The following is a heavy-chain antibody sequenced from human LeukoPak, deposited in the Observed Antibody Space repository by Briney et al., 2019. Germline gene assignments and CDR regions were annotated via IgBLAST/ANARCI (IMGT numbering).Heavy chain of an antibody. CDR1: GYTFTSYD. CDR2: MNPNSGNT. D-gene: IGHD2-2*01. J-gene: IGHJ4*02. CDR3: ARGARYCSSTSCYGGEDY. V-gene: IGHV1-8*01. Sequence: ASVKVSCKASGYTFTSYDINWVRQATGQGLGWMGWMNPNSGNTGYAQKFQGRVTMTRNTSISTAYMELSSLRSEDTAVYYCARGARYCSSTSCYGGEDYWGQGTLVTVSS.